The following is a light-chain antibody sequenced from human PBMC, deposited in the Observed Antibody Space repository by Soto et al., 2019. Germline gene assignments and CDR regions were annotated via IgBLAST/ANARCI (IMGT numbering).Light chain of an antibody. Sequence: EVVLTQSPGTLSLSPGERATLSCRASQTVSNNYLAWYQHKPGQPPKLLIFGSSDRATGIPDRFSGSGSGTDFTLTISRLEPEDFAVYYCQQYGSSPPYTFGQGTKLEIK. J-gene: IGKJ2*01. CDR1: QTVSNNY. CDR2: GSS. V-gene: IGKV3-20*01. CDR3: QQYGSSPPYT.